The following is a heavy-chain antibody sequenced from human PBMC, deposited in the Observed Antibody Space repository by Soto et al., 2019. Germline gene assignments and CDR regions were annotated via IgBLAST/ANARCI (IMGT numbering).Heavy chain of an antibody. D-gene: IGHD6-13*01. CDR3: ARDLPSSSWYYFDY. V-gene: IGHV4-61*01. CDR1: GGSVSSGSYY. Sequence: SETLSLTCTVSGGSVSSGSYYWSWIRQPPGKGLEWIGYIYYSGSTNYNPSLKSRVTISVDTSKNQFSLKLGSVTAADTAVYYCARDLPSSSWYYFDYWGQGTLVTVSS. CDR2: IYYSGST. J-gene: IGHJ4*02.